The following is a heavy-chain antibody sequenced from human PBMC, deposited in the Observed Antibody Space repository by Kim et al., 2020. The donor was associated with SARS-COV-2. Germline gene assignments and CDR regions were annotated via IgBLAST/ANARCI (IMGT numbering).Heavy chain of an antibody. V-gene: IGHV3-23*01. CDR2: ISGSGGST. Sequence: GGSLRLSCAASGFTFSSYAMSWVRQAPGKGLEWVSAISGSGGSTYYADSVKGRFTISRDNSKNTLYLQMNSLRAEDTAVYYCAKDLEYSSSWYPYYYYGMDVWGQGTTVTVSS. J-gene: IGHJ6*02. CDR3: AKDLEYSSSWYPYYYYGMDV. D-gene: IGHD6-13*01. CDR1: GFTFSSYA.